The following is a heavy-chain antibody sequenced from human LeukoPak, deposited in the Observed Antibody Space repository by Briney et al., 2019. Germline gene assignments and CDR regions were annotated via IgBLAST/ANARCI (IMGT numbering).Heavy chain of an antibody. D-gene: IGHD4-17*01. CDR2: ISAYNGNT. CDR3: ASDYGDYLRYYYYGMDV. V-gene: IGHV1-18*01. J-gene: IGHJ6*02. CDR1: GYTFTSYG. Sequence: GASVKVSCKASGYTFTSYGISWVRQAPGQGLEWMGWISAYNGNTNYAQKLQGRVTMTTDTYTSTAYMELRSLRSDDTAVYYCASDYGDYLRYYYYGMDVWGQGTTVTVSS.